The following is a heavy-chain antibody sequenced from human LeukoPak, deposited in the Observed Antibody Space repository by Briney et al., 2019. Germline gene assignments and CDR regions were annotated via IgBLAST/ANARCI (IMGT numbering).Heavy chain of an antibody. D-gene: IGHD6-6*01. J-gene: IGHJ4*02. CDR3: ARDSPSAYTSPWFYFDY. Sequence: PGGSLRLSCAASGFTFSSYGMHWVRQAPGKGLEWVAVTWYDGSNKYYADSVKGRFTISRDNSKNTLYLQMNSLRAEDTAVYYCARDSPSAYTSPWFYFDYWGQGTLVTVSS. CDR1: GFTFSSYG. V-gene: IGHV3-33*08. CDR2: TWYDGSNK.